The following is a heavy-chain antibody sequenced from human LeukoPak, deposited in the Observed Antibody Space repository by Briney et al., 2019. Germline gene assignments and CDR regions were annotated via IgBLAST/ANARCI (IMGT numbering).Heavy chain of an antibody. J-gene: IGHJ5*02. D-gene: IGHD4-11*01. CDR3: ARDLTVTSTCWFDL. Sequence: GGSLRLSCAASGFNFSSYTMNWVRQAPGMGLEWVSSISDSSYYIYYADSVRGRVTVCRDNARNSLYLQMNGLRAEDTAVYYCARDLTVTSTCWFDLWGQGTLITVSS. CDR1: GFNFSSYT. CDR2: ISDSSYYI. V-gene: IGHV3-21*01.